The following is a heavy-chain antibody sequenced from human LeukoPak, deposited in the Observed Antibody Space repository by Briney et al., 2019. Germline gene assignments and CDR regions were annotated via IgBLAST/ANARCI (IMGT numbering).Heavy chain of an antibody. CDR1: GFTFSSYW. Sequence: GGSLRLSCAPSGFTFSSYWIHCVRQAPGKGRVCVSRIHSDGSTINYADSVKGRFTISRDNAKNTAYLQMNSLRAEDTAVYYCARERGNYGDYAFDYWGRGTLVTVSS. CDR2: IHSDGSTI. J-gene: IGHJ4*02. CDR3: ARERGNYGDYAFDY. V-gene: IGHV3-74*01. D-gene: IGHD4-17*01.